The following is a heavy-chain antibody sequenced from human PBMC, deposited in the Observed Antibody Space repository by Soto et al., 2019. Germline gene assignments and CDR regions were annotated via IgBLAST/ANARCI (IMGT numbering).Heavy chain of an antibody. V-gene: IGHV1-69*19. D-gene: IGHD2-2*01. J-gene: IGHJ6*01. CDR3: ARSQGSSTSLEIYYYYYYGMDV. Sequence: QVQLVQSGAEVKKPGSSVKVSCKASGGTFSSYAISCVRQAPGQGLEWMGGIIPIPGTANYAQKFQGRVTITADESTSTAYMELGSLRSEDTAVYYCARSQGSSTSLEIYYYYYYGMDVWGPGPTVTVSS. CDR2: IIPIPGTA. CDR1: GGTFSSYA.